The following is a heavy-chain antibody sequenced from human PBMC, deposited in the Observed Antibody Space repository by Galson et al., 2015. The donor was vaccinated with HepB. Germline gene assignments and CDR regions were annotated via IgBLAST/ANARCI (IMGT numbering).Heavy chain of an antibody. D-gene: IGHD6-13*01. CDR3: AKDRRRSSSNFDY. V-gene: IGHV3-23*01. J-gene: IGHJ4*02. Sequence: SLRLSCAASGFTFSSYAMSWVRQAPGKGLEWVPAISGSGGSTYYADSVKGRFTISRDNSKNTLYLQMNSLRAEDTAVYYCAKDRRRSSSNFDYWGQGTLVTVSS. CDR2: ISGSGGST. CDR1: GFTFSSYA.